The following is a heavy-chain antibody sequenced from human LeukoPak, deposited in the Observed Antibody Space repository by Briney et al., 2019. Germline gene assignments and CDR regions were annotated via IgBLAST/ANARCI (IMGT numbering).Heavy chain of an antibody. D-gene: IGHD3-10*01. CDR2: IDHSGST. J-gene: IGHJ4*02. CDR3: ARALRGVELDY. Sequence: PSETLSLTCAVYRGSFSGYYWSWIRQPPGKGLEWIGEIDHSGSTNYNPSLKSRVTISVDTSKNQFSLKLSSVTAADTAVYYCARALRGVELDYWGQGTLVTVSS. CDR1: RGSFSGYY. V-gene: IGHV4-34*01.